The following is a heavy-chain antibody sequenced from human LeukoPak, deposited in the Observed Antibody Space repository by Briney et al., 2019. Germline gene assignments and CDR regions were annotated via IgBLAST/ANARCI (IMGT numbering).Heavy chain of an antibody. CDR3: VRKNRDFNAAFDI. D-gene: IGHD1-14*01. CDR2: SYSDSNT. J-gene: IGHJ3*02. V-gene: IGHV3-53*01. CDR1: GFTVGNNY. Sequence: GGSLRLSCAASGFTVGNNYMSWVRQAPGKGLEWVSISYSDSNTNYADSVKGRFTISRDTSQNTLSLQMNSLRVEDTAVYYCVRKNRDFNAAFDIWGQGTVVTVSS.